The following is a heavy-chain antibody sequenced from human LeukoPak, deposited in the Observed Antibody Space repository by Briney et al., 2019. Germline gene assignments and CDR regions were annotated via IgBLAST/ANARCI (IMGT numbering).Heavy chain of an antibody. CDR3: AKGGSSSWHAFDI. V-gene: IGHV3-7*03. D-gene: IGHD6-13*01. Sequence: GGSLRLSCAASGFTFSNYWMNWVRQAPGKGLEWVADIKQDGSEQYYLDSVKGRFTISRDNAKNSLFLQMNSLRAEDTAVYYCAKGGSSSWHAFDIWGQGTMVTVSS. J-gene: IGHJ3*02. CDR1: GFTFSNYW. CDR2: IKQDGSEQ.